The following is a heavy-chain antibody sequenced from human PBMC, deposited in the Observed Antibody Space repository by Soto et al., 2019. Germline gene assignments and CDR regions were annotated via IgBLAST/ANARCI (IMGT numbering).Heavy chain of an antibody. J-gene: IGHJ5*02. V-gene: IGHV4-59*01. CDR3: ARTALGWFDP. Sequence: QVQLQESGPGLVKPSETLSLTCSVSGGSISSYYWSWIRQPPGKGLEWIGYIFYSGRSGSTNYNPSLKSRVTISVDPSKNQFSLKLSSVTAADTAVYYCARTALGWFDPWGQGTLVTVSS. CDR2: IFYSGRSGST. D-gene: IGHD2-21*02. CDR1: GGSISSYY.